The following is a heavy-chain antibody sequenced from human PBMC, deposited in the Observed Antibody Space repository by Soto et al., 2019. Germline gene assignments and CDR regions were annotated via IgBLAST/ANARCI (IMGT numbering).Heavy chain of an antibody. CDR1: GFIFSTYA. CDR3: AREYDSSGYGYDAFDI. D-gene: IGHD3-22*01. J-gene: IGHJ3*02. Sequence: QVQLVESGGGVVQPGRSLRLSCAASGFIFSTYAMHWVRQAPGKGLEWGTFISYDGRNKYYADSVKDRFTISRDNSKNTLYLLMNSLRTEDTAVYYCAREYDSSGYGYDAFDIWGQGTMVTVSS. CDR2: ISYDGRNK. V-gene: IGHV3-30*04.